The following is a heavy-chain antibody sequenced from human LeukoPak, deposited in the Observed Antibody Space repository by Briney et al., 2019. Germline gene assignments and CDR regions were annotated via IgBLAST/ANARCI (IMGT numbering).Heavy chain of an antibody. CDR3: AKQQQLFDY. Sequence: PGGSLRLSCAASGLTFSSYAMTWVRQAPGKGLEWVSGISSSGGSTYYADSVKGRFTISRDNSKNTLYLQMNSLRAEDTAVYYCAKQQQLFDYWGQGTLVTVSS. V-gene: IGHV3-23*01. J-gene: IGHJ4*02. CDR2: ISSSGGST. D-gene: IGHD6-13*01. CDR1: GLTFSSYA.